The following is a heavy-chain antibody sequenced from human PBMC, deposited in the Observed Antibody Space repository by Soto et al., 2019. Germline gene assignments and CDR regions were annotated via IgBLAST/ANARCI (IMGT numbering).Heavy chain of an antibody. J-gene: IGHJ6*03. CDR1: GFPFSRYA. CDR3: AKKDYYYMDV. V-gene: IGHV3-23*01. Sequence: GGSPRLSCPASGFPFSRYAMRLDRQAPVKGLEWVSAISGSGGSTYYADSVKGRFTISRDKSKNTLYLQMNSLRAEDTAVYYCAKKDYYYMDVWGKGTTVTVSS. CDR2: ISGSGGST.